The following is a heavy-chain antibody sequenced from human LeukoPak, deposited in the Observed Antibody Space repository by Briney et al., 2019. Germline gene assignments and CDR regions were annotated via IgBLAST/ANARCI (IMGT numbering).Heavy chain of an antibody. CDR3: ASAIAVAGAFDY. CDR1: GYSISSGYY. D-gene: IGHD6-19*01. Sequence: SETLSRTCAVSGYSISSGYYWGWIRQPPGKGLEWIGSIYHSGSTYYNPSLKSRVTISVDTSKNQFSLKLSSVTAADTAVYYCASAIAVAGAFDYWGQGTLVTVSS. J-gene: IGHJ4*02. CDR2: IYHSGST. V-gene: IGHV4-38-2*01.